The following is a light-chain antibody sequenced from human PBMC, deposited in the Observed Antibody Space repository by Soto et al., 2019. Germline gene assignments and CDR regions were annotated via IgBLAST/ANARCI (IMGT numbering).Light chain of an antibody. Sequence: QSVLTQPPSVSGAPGQRVTISCTGSSSNIGAGYDIHWYQQFPGTAPKLLIYVNNNRPSGVPDRFSGSKSGTSASLAITGLQAEDEADYYCQSYDSSLSASVFGGGTKLTV. V-gene: IGLV1-40*01. CDR1: SSNIGAGYD. CDR2: VNN. CDR3: QSYDSSLSASV. J-gene: IGLJ2*01.